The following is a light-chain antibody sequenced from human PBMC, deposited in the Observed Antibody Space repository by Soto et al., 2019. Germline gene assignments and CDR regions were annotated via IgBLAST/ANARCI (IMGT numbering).Light chain of an antibody. CDR2: AAS. Sequence: DIQLTQSPSSLSASVGDRVTITCRASQPISSYLNWYQQKPGKPPKLLIYAASGLQTGVPSRFSGGRSGTDFTLTVSSLQPEDFATYFCQQTYNSPSTFGGGTKVEIK. CDR3: QQTYNSPST. V-gene: IGKV1-39*01. J-gene: IGKJ4*01. CDR1: QPISSY.